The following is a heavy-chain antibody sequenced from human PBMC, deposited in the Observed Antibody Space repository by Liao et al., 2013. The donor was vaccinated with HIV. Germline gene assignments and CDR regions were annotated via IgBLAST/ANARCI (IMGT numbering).Heavy chain of an antibody. Sequence: QVQLQQWGAGLLKPSETLSLTCAVYGGSFSGYYWSWIRQPPGKGLEWIGYLSYSWSTSYNPSLKSRVTISLDTSKNQFSLKLNSVTAADTAVYYCARGFKYSDYWGQGTLVTVSS. CDR3: ARGFKYSDY. J-gene: IGHJ4*02. CDR2: LSYSWST. V-gene: IGHV4-34*11. CDR1: GGSFSGYY. D-gene: IGHD3-3*01.